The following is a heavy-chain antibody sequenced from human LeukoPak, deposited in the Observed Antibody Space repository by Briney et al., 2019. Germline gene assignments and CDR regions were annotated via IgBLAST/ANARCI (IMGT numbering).Heavy chain of an antibody. J-gene: IGHJ2*01. Sequence: SETLSLTCTVSGGSISSSSYYWGWIRQPPGKGLEWIGSIYYSGSTYYNPSLKSRVTISVDTSKNQFSLKLSSVTAADTAVYYCARCQAPYWYFDLWGRGTLVTVSS. CDR1: GGSISSSSYY. CDR3: ARCQAPYWYFDL. V-gene: IGHV4-39*07. D-gene: IGHD5/OR15-5a*01. CDR2: IYYSGST.